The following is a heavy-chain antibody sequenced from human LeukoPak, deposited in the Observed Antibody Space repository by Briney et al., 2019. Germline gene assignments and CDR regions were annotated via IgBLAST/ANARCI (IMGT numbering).Heavy chain of an antibody. CDR3: ARGTDTAMVTGGYNWFDP. Sequence: GGSLRLSCAASGFTFSSYGMHWVRQAPGKGLEWVAVIWYDGSNKYYVDSVKGRFTISRDNSKNTLYLQMNSLRAEDTAVYYCARGTDTAMVTGGYNWFDPWGQGTLVTVFS. D-gene: IGHD5-18*01. J-gene: IGHJ5*02. CDR1: GFTFSSYG. V-gene: IGHV3-33*01. CDR2: IWYDGSNK.